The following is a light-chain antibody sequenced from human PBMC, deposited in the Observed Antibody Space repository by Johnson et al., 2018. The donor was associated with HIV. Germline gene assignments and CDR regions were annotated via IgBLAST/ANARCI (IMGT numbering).Light chain of an antibody. Sequence: QSVLTQPPSVSAAPGQKVTISCSGSSSNIGNNYVSWYQQLPGTAPKLLIYGNDPRPSGIPDRFSGSKSGPSATLGITGLQSGDEANYYCGTWDSSLSGVFGTGTAVTVL. CDR1: SSNIGNNY. J-gene: IGLJ1*01. CDR3: GTWDSSLSGV. CDR2: GND. V-gene: IGLV1-51*01.